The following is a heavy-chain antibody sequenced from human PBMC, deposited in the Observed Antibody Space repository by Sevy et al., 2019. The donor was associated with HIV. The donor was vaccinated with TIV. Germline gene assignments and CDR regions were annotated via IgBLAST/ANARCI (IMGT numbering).Heavy chain of an antibody. D-gene: IGHD1-1*01. J-gene: IGHJ4*02. CDR1: GFSFRNYG. CDR2: ISYDGSNT. V-gene: IGHV3-30*18. CDR3: AKQDNWNDFPFDY. Sequence: GGSLRLSCAASGFSFRNYGMHWVRQAPGKGLEWGAVISYDGSNTHYADSVKGRFTISRDNSKNTRFLQMSSLRAEDTAVYDCAKQDNWNDFPFDYWGQGILVTVSS.